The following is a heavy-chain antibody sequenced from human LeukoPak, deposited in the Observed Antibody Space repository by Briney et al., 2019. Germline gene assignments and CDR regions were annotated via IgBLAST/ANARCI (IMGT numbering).Heavy chain of an antibody. CDR2: TYYSGST. CDR1: GGSISGYY. D-gene: IGHD2-15*01. V-gene: IGHV4-59*01. Sequence: PSETLSLTCTVSGGSISGYYWGWIRQFPGKGLEWIGSTYYSGSTNYNPSLKSRVTMSVDTSKNHFSLKVSSVTAADTAVYYCARAVVVAATVKWFDPWGQGTLVAVSS. CDR3: ARAVVVAATVKWFDP. J-gene: IGHJ5*02.